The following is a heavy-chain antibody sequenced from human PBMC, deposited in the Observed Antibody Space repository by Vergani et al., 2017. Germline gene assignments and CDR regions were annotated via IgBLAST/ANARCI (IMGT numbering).Heavy chain of an antibody. CDR3: ARGPMIVVVISGPSADAFDI. D-gene: IGHD3-22*01. CDR2: INAGNGNT. Sequence: QVQLVQSGAEVKKPGASVKVSCKASGYTFTSYAMHWVRQAPGQRLEWMGWINAGNGNTNYAQKLQGRVTMTTDTSTSTAYMELRSLRSDDTAVYYCARGPMIVVVISGPSADAFDIWGQGTMVTVSS. CDR1: GYTFTSYA. V-gene: IGHV1-3*01. J-gene: IGHJ3*02.